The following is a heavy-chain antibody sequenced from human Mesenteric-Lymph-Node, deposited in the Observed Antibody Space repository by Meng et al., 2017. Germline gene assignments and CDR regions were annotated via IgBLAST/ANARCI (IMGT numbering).Heavy chain of an antibody. Sequence: QVQLQQGGAGLWKPSGALSLTCAVYGGSFSGYYWSWIRQPPGKGLEWIGEINHSGSTNYNPSLKSRVTISVDTSKNQFSLKLSSVTAADTAVYYCGRDQGRELINHWGQGTLVTVSS. CDR3: GRDQGRELINH. J-gene: IGHJ4*02. CDR2: INHSGST. D-gene: IGHD1-7*01. CDR1: GGSFSGYY. V-gene: IGHV4-34*01.